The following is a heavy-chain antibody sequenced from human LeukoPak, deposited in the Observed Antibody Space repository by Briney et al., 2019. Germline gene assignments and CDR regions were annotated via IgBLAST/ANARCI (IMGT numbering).Heavy chain of an antibody. CDR2: ISGSGGST. Sequence: GGSLRLSCAASGFTFAGYAMSWVRQAPGKGLEWVSGISGSGGSTFYADSVKGRFTISRDNSKNTLYLQMNSLRAEDTAVYYCARDLGGGSCYDYWGQGTLVTVSS. J-gene: IGHJ4*02. CDR3: ARDLGGGSCYDY. CDR1: GFTFAGYA. V-gene: IGHV3-23*01. D-gene: IGHD2-15*01.